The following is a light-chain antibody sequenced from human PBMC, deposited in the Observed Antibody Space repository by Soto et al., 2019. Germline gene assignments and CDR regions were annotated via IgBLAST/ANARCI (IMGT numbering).Light chain of an antibody. CDR2: DAS. CDR1: QSISSW. CDR3: QQYNSYPWT. V-gene: IGKV1-5*01. J-gene: IGKJ1*01. Sequence: DIQMTQSPSTLSASVGDRVTITCRASQSISSWLAWYQQKPGKAPKLLIYDASSLESGVPSRFSGSGSGTEFTLPISSLQPDDFATYYCQQYNSYPWTFGQGNKVEIK.